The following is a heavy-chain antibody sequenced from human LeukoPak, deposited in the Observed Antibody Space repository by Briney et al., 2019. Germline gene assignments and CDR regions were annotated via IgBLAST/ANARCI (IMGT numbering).Heavy chain of an antibody. Sequence: GESLKISCKGSGYSFISYWIAWVRQMPGKGLEYMGIIYPYDSETRYSPSFQGQVTISTDKSINTAYLQWSSLKASDTATYFCARFTRGSSAHPRGMDVWGQGTTVIVSS. D-gene: IGHD1-1*01. V-gene: IGHV5-51*01. J-gene: IGHJ6*02. CDR1: GYSFISYW. CDR2: IYPYDSET. CDR3: ARFTRGSSAHPRGMDV.